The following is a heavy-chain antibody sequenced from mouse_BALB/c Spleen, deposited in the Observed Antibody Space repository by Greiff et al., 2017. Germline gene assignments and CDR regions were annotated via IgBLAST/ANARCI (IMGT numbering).Heavy chain of an antibody. D-gene: IGHD2-14*01. CDR3: ARSWYDVDYYAMDY. J-gene: IGHJ4*01. Sequence: QVQLQQSGAELVRPGVSVKISCKGSGYTFTDYAMHWVKQSHAKSLEWIGVISTYYGDASYNQKFKGKATMTVDKSSSTAYMELARLTSEDSAIYYCARSWYDVDYYAMDYWGQGTSVTVSS. CDR2: ISTYYGDA. V-gene: IGHV1S137*01. CDR1: GYTFTDYA.